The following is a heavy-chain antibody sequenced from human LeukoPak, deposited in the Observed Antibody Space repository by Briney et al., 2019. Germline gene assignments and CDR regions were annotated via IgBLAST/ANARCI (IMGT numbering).Heavy chain of an antibody. CDR1: GFTFNSIS. J-gene: IGHJ4*02. CDR3: VKDRLGGIVGQLDH. Sequence: GGSLRLSCAASGFTFNSISMNWVRQAPGKGLEWVSSISSSSRYIFYADSVKGRFTISRDNAKNSVYLQMNSLRVGDSAAYYCVKDRLGGIVGQLDHWGQGTLVTVSS. CDR2: ISSSSRYI. D-gene: IGHD1-26*01. V-gene: IGHV3-21*01.